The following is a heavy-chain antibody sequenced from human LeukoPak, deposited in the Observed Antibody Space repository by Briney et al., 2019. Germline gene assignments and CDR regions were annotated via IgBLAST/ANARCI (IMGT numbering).Heavy chain of an antibody. D-gene: IGHD3-22*01. CDR3: ARDTSGYRRGSFDY. CDR1: GGSISSYY. Sequence: SETLSLTCTVSGGSISSYYWSWIRQPPGKGLEWIGYIYYSGSTSYNPSLKSRVTISVCTSNNQFSLKLSSVTAADTAVYYCARDTSGYRRGSFDYWGQGTLVTVSS. J-gene: IGHJ4*02. CDR2: IYYSGST. V-gene: IGHV4-59*01.